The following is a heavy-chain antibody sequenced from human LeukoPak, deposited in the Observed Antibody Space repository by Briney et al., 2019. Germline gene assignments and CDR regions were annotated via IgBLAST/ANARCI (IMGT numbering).Heavy chain of an antibody. CDR2: IIPIFGTA. CDR3: ARARQLLFFSDFDY. J-gene: IGHJ4*02. CDR1: VGTFSSYA. Sequence: SVKVSCKSSVGTFSSYAISWVRQAPGQGLEWMGGIIPIFGTANYAQKFQGRVTITADESTSTAYMELSSLRSEDTAVYYCARARQLLFFSDFDYWGQGTLVTVSS. D-gene: IGHD2-2*01. V-gene: IGHV1-69*13.